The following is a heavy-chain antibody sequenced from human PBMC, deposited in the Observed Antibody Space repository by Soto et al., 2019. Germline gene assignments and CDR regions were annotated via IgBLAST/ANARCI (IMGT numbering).Heavy chain of an antibody. V-gene: IGHV1-8*01. J-gene: IGHJ4*02. CDR2: LNSNSGNT. CDR3: ARVFRDGDNYYFDY. D-gene: IGHD3-9*01. CDR1: GYTFTSYD. Sequence: ASVKVSCKASGYTFTSYDINWVRQATGQGLEWMGWLNSNSGNTGYAQKFQGRVTMTRKTSISTAYMELSSLRSEDTAVYDCARVFRDGDNYYFDYWGQGTLVTVAS.